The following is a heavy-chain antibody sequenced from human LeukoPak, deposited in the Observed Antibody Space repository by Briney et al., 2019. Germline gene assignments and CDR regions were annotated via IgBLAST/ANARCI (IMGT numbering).Heavy chain of an antibody. J-gene: IGHJ4*02. D-gene: IGHD3-22*01. V-gene: IGHV4-39*01. CDR3: ATTTYYYDSVN. Sequence: PSETLSLTCTVSGGSISSSSYYWGWIRQPPGKGLEWIGSIYYSGSTYYNPSLTSRVTISVDTSKNQLSLKLNSVTAADTAVYHCATTTYYYDSVNWGQGTLVTVSS. CDR1: GGSISSSSYY. CDR2: IYYSGST.